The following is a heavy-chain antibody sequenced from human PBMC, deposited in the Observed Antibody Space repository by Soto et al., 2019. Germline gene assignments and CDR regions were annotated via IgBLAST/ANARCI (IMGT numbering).Heavy chain of an antibody. Sequence: QVQLVQSGAEVKKPGSSVKVSCKASGGTFGSYAISWVRQAPGQGLEWMGGIIPNSGTANYAQKFQGRVTIAADQSTSTAYMQLSSLRSEDTAVYYCARSQGSSTSLEIYYYYYYGMEVWGQGTTVTVSS. V-gene: IGHV1-69*01. D-gene: IGHD2-2*01. CDR1: GGTFGSYA. J-gene: IGHJ6*02. CDR3: ARSQGSSTSLEIYYYYYYGMEV. CDR2: IIPNSGTA.